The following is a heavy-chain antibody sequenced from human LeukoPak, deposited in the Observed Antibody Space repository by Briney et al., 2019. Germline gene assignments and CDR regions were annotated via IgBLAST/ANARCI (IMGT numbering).Heavy chain of an antibody. CDR2: IYHSGTT. D-gene: IGHD3-22*01. CDR3: ARSGSDYYDSSGYYNWFDP. J-gene: IGHJ5*02. V-gene: IGHV4-38-2*01. Sequence: KPSETLSLTCAVSGYSINTGYFWGWIRQPPGKGLEWIGSIYHSGTTYYNPSLKSRVTISVDTSKNQFSLKLTSVTAADTAVYYCARSGSDYYDSSGYYNWFDPWGQGTLVTVSS. CDR1: GYSINTGYF.